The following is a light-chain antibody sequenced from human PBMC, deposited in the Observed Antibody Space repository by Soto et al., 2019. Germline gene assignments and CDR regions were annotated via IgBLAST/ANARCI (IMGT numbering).Light chain of an antibody. J-gene: IGKJ4*01. CDR2: DAS. Sequence: EIVMTQSPATLSVSPGERATLSCRASQSVSSNLAWYQQKPGQAPRLLIYDASARATGIPGRFSGRGSGTDFTLTISSLQYEDFAVYYCQQYDNWTPLTFGGGTKVEIK. CDR3: QQYDNWTPLT. CDR1: QSVSSN. V-gene: IGKV3-15*01.